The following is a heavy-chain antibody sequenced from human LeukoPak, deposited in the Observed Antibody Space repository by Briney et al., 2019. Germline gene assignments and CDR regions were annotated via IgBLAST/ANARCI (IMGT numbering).Heavy chain of an antibody. CDR3: ARQDYYYDSSGYSPAFFDY. CDR2: IYYSGST. Sequence: PSETPSLTCTVSGGSISSYYWSWIRQPPGKGLEWIGYIYYSGSTNYNPSLKSRVTISVDTSKNQFSLKLSSVTAADTAVYYCARQDYYYDSSGYSPAFFDYWGQGTLVTVSS. V-gene: IGHV4-59*08. D-gene: IGHD3-22*01. CDR1: GGSISSYY. J-gene: IGHJ4*02.